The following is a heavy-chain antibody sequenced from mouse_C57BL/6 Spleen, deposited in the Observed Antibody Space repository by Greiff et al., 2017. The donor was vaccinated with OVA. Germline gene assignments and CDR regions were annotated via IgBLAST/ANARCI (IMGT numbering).Heavy chain of an antibody. CDR1: GYTFTNYW. D-gene: IGHD1-1*01. V-gene: IGHV1-63*01. CDR2: IYPGGGYT. J-gene: IGHJ4*01. CDR3: ARGGYYGSSQYYYAMDY. Sequence: QVQLQQSGAELVRPGTSVKMSCKASGYTFTNYWIGWAKQRPGHGLEWIGDIYPGGGYTNYNEKFKGKATLTADKSSSTAYMQFSSLTSEDSAIYYCARGGYYGSSQYYYAMDYWGQGTSVTVSS.